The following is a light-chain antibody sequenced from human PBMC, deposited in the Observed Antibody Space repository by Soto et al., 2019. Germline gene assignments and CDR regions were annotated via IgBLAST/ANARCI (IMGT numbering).Light chain of an antibody. CDR3: QHRNNRPFS. Sequence: EIVLTQSPATLSLSPGERATLSCRASQSVNKYLAWYQQRPGQAPRLLIYDASNRATGLPARFSGSGSGTDFTLTISSLEPEEFAVYYCQHRNNRPFSFGPGTKVDIK. CDR2: DAS. J-gene: IGKJ3*01. CDR1: QSVNKY. V-gene: IGKV3-11*01.